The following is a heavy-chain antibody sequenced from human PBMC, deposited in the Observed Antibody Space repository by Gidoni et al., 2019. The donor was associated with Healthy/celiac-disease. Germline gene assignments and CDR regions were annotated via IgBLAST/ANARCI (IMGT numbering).Heavy chain of an antibody. CDR3: ARMSLHYYGMDV. Sequence: QVQLQQWGEGLLKPSETLSLTCAVYGGSFSGYYWSWIRQPPGKGLEWIGEINHSGSTNYNPSLKSRVTISVDTSKNQFSLKLSSVTAADTAVYYCARMSLHYYGMDVWGQGTTVTVSS. CDR2: INHSGST. V-gene: IGHV4-34*01. CDR1: GGSFSGYY. J-gene: IGHJ6*02.